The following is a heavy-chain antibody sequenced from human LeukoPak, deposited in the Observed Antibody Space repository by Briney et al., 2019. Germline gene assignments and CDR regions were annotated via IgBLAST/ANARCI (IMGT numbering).Heavy chain of an antibody. CDR3: ATLAARRYNYYYYYMDV. J-gene: IGHJ6*03. D-gene: IGHD6-6*01. Sequence: PSETLSLTCAVYGGSFSGYYWSWIRQPPGKGLEWIGEINHSGSTNYNQSLKSRVTISVDTSKNQFSLKLSSVTAADTAVYYCATLAARRYNYYYYYMDVWGKGTTVTVSS. CDR1: GGSFSGYY. CDR2: INHSGST. V-gene: IGHV4-34*01.